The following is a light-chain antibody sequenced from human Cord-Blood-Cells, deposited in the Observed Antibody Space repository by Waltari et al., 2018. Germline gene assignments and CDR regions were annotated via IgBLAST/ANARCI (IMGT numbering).Light chain of an antibody. CDR2: QDS. CDR3: QAWDSSTAV. CDR1: KLGDKY. J-gene: IGLJ3*02. V-gene: IGLV3-1*01. Sequence: SYELTQPPSVSVSPGQTASITCPGDKLGDKYACWYQQKPSQSPVLVIYQDSKRPSGIPERFSGSNSGNTATLTISGTQAMDEADYYCQAWDSSTAVFGGGTKLTVL.